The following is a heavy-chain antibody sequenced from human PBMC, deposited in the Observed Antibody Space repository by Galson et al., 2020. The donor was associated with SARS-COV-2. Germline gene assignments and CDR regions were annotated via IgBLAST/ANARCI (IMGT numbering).Heavy chain of an antibody. V-gene: IGHV4-59*01. CDR3: ARGFDY. Sequence: SETLSLTCTVSGGSISSYYWSWLRQPPGKGLAWIGYIYYSGSTNYNTSLKSRVTISVDTSKNQFSLKLSSVTAADTAVYYCARGFDYWGQGTLVTVSS. J-gene: IGHJ4*02. CDR2: IYYSGST. CDR1: GGSISSYY.